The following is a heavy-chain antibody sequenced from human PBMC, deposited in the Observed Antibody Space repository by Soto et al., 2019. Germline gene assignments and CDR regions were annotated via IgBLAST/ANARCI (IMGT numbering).Heavy chain of an antibody. V-gene: IGHV3-30*18. Sequence: GGSLRLSCAASGFTFSSYGMHWVRQAPGKGLEWVAVISYDGSNKYYADSVKGRFTISRDNSKNTLYLQMNSLRAEDTAVYYCAKDNTVVNHYYYYYGMDVWGQGTTVTVSS. D-gene: IGHD2-15*01. CDR1: GFTFSSYG. J-gene: IGHJ6*02. CDR3: AKDNTVVNHYYYYYGMDV. CDR2: ISYDGSNK.